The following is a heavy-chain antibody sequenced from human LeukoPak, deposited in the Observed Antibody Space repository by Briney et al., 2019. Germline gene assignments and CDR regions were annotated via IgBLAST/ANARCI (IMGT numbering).Heavy chain of an antibody. D-gene: IGHD6-19*01. Sequence: SETLSLTCAVYGGSFRGYYWSWIRQPPGKGLEWIGEINHSGSTNYNPSLKSRVTISVDTSKNQFSLKLSSVTAADTAVYYCARGISGWYRYYGMDVWGKGTTVTVSS. J-gene: IGHJ6*04. CDR2: INHSGST. V-gene: IGHV4-34*01. CDR1: GGSFRGYY. CDR3: ARGISGWYRYYGMDV.